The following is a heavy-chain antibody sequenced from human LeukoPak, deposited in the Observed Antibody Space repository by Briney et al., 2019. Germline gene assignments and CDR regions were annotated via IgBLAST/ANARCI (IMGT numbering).Heavy chain of an antibody. V-gene: IGHV1-69*05. CDR3: ARDFGSGVFDP. Sequence: SSVKVSCKASGDSFGTYGITWVRQALGQGLEWMGGFNPIFGSAQYAQKFQGRVTITMDVSARTVYMELSSLRSEDTTIYYCARDFGSGVFDPWGQGTLVTVSS. J-gene: IGHJ5*02. CDR1: GDSFGTYG. D-gene: IGHD3-10*01. CDR2: FNPIFGSA.